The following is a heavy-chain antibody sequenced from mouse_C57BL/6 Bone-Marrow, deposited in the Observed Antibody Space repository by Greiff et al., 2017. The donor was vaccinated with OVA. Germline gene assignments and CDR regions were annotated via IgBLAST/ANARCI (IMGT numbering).Heavy chain of an antibody. Sequence: EVQLQQSGPELVKPGASVKISCKASGYTFTDYYMNWVKQSHGKSLEWIGDINPNNGGTSYNQKFKGKATLTVDKSSSTAYMELRSLTSEDSAVYYCARDGSSSYYFDYWGQGTTLTVSS. CDR2: INPNNGGT. V-gene: IGHV1-26*01. D-gene: IGHD1-1*01. J-gene: IGHJ2*01. CDR1: GYTFTDYY. CDR3: ARDGSSSYYFDY.